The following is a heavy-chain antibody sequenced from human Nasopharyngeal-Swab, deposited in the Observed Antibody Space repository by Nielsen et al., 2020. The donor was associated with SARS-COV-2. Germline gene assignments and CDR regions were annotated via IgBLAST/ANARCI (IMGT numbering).Heavy chain of an antibody. CDR3: AKTLNPYCSSTSCYSGGMDA. Sequence: GGSLRLSCAASGFTFDDYAMHWVRQAPGKGLEWVSGISWNSGSIGYADSVKGRFTISRDNAKNSLYLQMNSLRAEDTALYYCAKTLNPYCSSTSCYSGGMDAWGQGTTVTVSS. CDR2: ISWNSGSI. CDR1: GFTFDDYA. D-gene: IGHD2-2*01. J-gene: IGHJ6*02. V-gene: IGHV3-9*01.